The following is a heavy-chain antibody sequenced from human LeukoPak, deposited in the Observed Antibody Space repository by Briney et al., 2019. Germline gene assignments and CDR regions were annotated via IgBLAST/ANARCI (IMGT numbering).Heavy chain of an antibody. V-gene: IGHV3-30*02. J-gene: IGHJ4*02. CDR2: IRYDGSNK. D-gene: IGHD1-26*01. Sequence: GGSLRLSCAASGFTFSSYGVHWVRQAPGKGLEWVAFIRYDGSNKYYADSVKGRFTISRDNSKNTLYLQMNSLRAEDTAVYYCAKDQVLGIVGATYYWGQGTLVTVSS. CDR3: AKDQVLGIVGATYY. CDR1: GFTFSSYG.